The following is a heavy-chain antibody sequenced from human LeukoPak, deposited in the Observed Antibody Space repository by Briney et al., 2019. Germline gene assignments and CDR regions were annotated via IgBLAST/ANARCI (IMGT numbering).Heavy chain of an antibody. Sequence: GGSLRLSCAASGFTFSSYSMNWVRQAPGKGLEWVSYISSSSSTIYYADSVKGRFTISRDNAKNLLYLQMNSLRAEDTAVYYCARDSGGPYYDFWSGPWGQGTLVTVSS. J-gene: IGHJ5*02. CDR1: GFTFSSYS. CDR3: ARDSGGPYYDFWSGP. CDR2: ISSSSSTI. V-gene: IGHV3-48*04. D-gene: IGHD3-3*01.